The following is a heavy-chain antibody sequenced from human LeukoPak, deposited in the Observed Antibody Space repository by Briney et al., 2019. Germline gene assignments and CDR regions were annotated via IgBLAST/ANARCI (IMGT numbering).Heavy chain of an antibody. J-gene: IGHJ4*02. Sequence: GGSLRLSCAASGFTFSGYGMHWVRQAPDKGLEWVAVIWYDGNNKYYANSVKGRFTISRDNSKNTLYLQMNSLRAEDTAVYYCAKDWGYTTMVSYYFDYWGQGALVTVSS. CDR2: IWYDGNNK. V-gene: IGHV3-33*06. CDR1: GFTFSGYG. CDR3: AKDWGYTTMVSYYFDY. D-gene: IGHD5-18*01.